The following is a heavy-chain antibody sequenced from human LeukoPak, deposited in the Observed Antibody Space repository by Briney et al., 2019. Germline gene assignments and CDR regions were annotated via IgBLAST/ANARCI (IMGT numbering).Heavy chain of an antibody. CDR3: ARDGYYYDSSGYSYYYYYGMDV. CDR2: INPNSGGT. Sequence: ASVKVSCKASGYTFTGYYMHWVRQAPGQGLEWMGWINPNSGGTNYAQKFPGWVTMTRDTSISTAYMELSRLRSEDTAVYYCARDGYYYDSSGYSYYYYYGMDVWGQGTTVTVSS. V-gene: IGHV1-2*04. D-gene: IGHD3-22*01. CDR1: GYTFTGYY. J-gene: IGHJ6*02.